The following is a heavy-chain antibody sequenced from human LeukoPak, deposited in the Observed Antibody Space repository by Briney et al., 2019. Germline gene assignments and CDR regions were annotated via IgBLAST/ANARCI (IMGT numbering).Heavy chain of an antibody. CDR3: ARRRIVATIYY. J-gene: IGHJ4*02. CDR2: ISYTGTT. D-gene: IGHD5-12*01. CDR1: GGSISSSGYY. V-gene: IGHV4-39*01. Sequence: PSETLSLTCGVSGGSISSSGYYWAWIRQPPGTGLEWIGSISYTGTTYYNPSLKSRLTISADRSKNQFSLKLTSVTAADTAVYYCARRRIVATIYYWGQGTLVTVSS.